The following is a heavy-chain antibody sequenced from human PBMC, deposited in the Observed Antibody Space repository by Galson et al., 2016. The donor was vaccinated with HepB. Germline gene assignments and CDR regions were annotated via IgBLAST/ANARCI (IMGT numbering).Heavy chain of an antibody. CDR1: GFTFSTYA. J-gene: IGHJ3*02. Sequence: SLRLSCAASGFTFSTYAMHWVRQAPGKGLEWVAVISYDGSNRYYADSVRGRFTISRDNSKNTLYLQMNSLRVEDTAVYYCARGEIHDYDLFDIWGQGTKVTVSS. CDR2: ISYDGSNR. D-gene: IGHD4-17*01. CDR3: ARGEIHDYDLFDI. V-gene: IGHV3-30*04.